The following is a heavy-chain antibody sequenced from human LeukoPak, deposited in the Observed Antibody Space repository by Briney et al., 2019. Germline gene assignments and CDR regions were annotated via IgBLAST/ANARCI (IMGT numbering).Heavy chain of an antibody. Sequence: GGSLRLSCAASGFTLSNYWMSWVRQAPGKGLEWVATIKKDGSEKLYVDSVKGRFTISRDNAKNSLFLQMNSLRTEDTAVYFCAGGSGWLIDYWGQGTLVTVSS. J-gene: IGHJ4*02. V-gene: IGHV3-7*01. CDR3: AGGSGWLIDY. D-gene: IGHD6-19*01. CDR1: GFTLSNYW. CDR2: IKKDGSEK.